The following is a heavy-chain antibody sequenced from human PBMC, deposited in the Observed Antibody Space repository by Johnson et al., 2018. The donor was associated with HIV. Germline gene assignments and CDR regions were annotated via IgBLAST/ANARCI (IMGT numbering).Heavy chain of an antibody. J-gene: IGHJ3*02. V-gene: IGHV3-20*04. CDR2: VNWNGGTT. CDR1: GFIFEDYG. Sequence: MMLVESGGGVVRPGGSLRLSCAASGFIFEDYGMSWVRQLPGKGLEWVSGVNWNGGTTGYADSVKGRLTISRDNAKSTLYLQMNSLRAEDTALYYWARGPGYGSSWYVNTDAFDIWGQGTLVTVSS. D-gene: IGHD6-13*01. CDR3: ARGPGYGSSWYVNTDAFDI.